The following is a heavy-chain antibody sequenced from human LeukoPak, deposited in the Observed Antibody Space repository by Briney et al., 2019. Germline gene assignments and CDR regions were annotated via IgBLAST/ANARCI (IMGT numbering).Heavy chain of an antibody. CDR3: ASRRTTALSLFDF. D-gene: IGHD1-7*01. V-gene: IGHV4-39*01. CDR1: GDSISDSSYS. CDR2: FYYSGSS. Sequence: PSETLSLTCTVSGDSISDSSYSWGWIRQPPGMGLEWIGSFYYSGSSYYNPSLQSRITISVDTSKNQFSLKLTSVTAADTAVYYCASRRTTALSLFDFWGQGTLVTVSS. J-gene: IGHJ4*02.